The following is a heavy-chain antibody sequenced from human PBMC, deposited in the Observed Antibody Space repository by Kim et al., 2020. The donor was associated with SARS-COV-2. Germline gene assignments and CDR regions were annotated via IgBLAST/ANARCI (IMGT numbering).Heavy chain of an antibody. CDR1: GGTFSSYA. D-gene: IGHD3-22*01. CDR3: ARWGENSDFYDSSGPDAFDI. J-gene: IGHJ3*02. CDR2: IIPIFGTA. V-gene: IGHV1-69*13. Sequence: SVKVSCKASGGTFSSYAISWVRQAPGQGLEWMGGIIPIFGTANYAQKFQGRVTITADESTSTAYMELSSLRSEDTAVYYCARWGENSDFYDSSGPDAFDIWGQGTMVTVSS.